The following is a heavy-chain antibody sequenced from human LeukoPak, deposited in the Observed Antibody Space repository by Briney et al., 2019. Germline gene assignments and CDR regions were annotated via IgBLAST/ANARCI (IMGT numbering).Heavy chain of an antibody. CDR3: ARDLAWGAFDY. J-gene: IGHJ4*02. D-gene: IGHD7-27*01. Sequence: PGGSLRLSCGASGFTFSRYAMSWVRQAPGKGLQWVSEIGGSGGAIYYADSVKGRFTISRDDSKNTLSLQMNSLRVEDTATYYCARDLAWGAFDYWGQGTLVTVSS. V-gene: IGHV3-23*01. CDR1: GFTFSRYA. CDR2: IGGSGGAI.